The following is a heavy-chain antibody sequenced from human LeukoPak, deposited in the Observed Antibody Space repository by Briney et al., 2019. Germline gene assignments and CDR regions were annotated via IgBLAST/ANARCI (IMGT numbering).Heavy chain of an antibody. Sequence: SETLSLTCIVSGASFNTGDYYWNWIRQHPGKCLEWIGYIYNSGSTYYNPSLKSRVTISVDTSKNHFSLRLTSVTAADSAVYYYARGAPPDSWGQGTLVTVSS. J-gene: IGHJ4*02. V-gene: IGHV4-31*03. CDR3: ARGAPPDS. CDR2: IYNSGST. CDR1: GASFNTGDYY.